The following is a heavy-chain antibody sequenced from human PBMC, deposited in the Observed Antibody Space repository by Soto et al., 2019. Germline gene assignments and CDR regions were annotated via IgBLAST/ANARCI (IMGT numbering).Heavy chain of an antibody. V-gene: IGHV4-34*01. D-gene: IGHD3-16*01. CDR2: INHSGST. CDR3: AREFPYYESSDSYFDY. CDR1: GGSFSGYY. J-gene: IGHJ4*02. Sequence: PSETLSLTCAVYGGSFSGYYWIWIRQPPGKGLEWIGEINHSGSTNYNPSLKSRVTISVDTSKNQFSLHLNSVTPEDTAVYYCAREFPYYESSDSYFDYWGQGALVTVSS.